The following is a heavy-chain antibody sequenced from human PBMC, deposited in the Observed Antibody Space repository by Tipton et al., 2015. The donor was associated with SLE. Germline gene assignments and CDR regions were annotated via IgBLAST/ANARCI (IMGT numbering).Heavy chain of an antibody. CDR2: IYYSGST. CDR1: GGSISSYY. D-gene: IGHD1-26*01. V-gene: IGHV4-59*01. CDR3: ARGSDTYSGSSFDY. Sequence: GLVKPSETLSLTCTVSGGSISSYYWSWIRQPPGKGLEWIGYIYYSGSTNYNPSLKSRVTISVDTSKNQFSLKLSSVTAADTAVYYCARGSDTYSGSSFDYWGQGTLVTVSS. J-gene: IGHJ4*02.